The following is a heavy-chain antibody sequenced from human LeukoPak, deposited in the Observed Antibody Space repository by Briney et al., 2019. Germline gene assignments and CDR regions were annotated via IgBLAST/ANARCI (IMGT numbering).Heavy chain of an antibody. CDR3: ARDGARSGYKRGEYYSDY. CDR1: GFTFSSYA. V-gene: IGHV3-30-3*01. CDR2: ISYDGSNK. D-gene: IGHD3-10*01. J-gene: IGHJ4*02. Sequence: GGSLRLSCAASGFTFSSYAMHWVRQAPGKGLEWVAVISYDGSNKYYADPVKGRFTISRDNSKNTLYLQMNSLRAEDTAVYYCARDGARSGYKRGEYYSDYWGQGTLVTVSS.